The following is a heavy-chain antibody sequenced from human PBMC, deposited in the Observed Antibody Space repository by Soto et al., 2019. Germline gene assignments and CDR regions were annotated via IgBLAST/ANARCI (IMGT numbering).Heavy chain of an antibody. J-gene: IGHJ6*02. CDR2: LTASGLNT. D-gene: IGHD2-8*01. Sequence: GGSLRLSCSASGFNFGSYGMSWVRQAPGKGLEWVSGLTASGLNTYYTDSVKGRFTISRDNSRTTVYVHMSGQRAEDTAGMHRANALGHAKEVWGQGTTVTVSS. V-gene: IGHV3-23*01. CDR3: ANALGHAKEV. CDR1: GFNFGSYG.